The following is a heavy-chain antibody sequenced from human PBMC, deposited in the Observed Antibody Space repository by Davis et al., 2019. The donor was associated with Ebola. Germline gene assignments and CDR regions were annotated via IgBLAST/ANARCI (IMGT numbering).Heavy chain of an antibody. CDR1: GYTFTGYY. Sequence: ASVKVSCKASGYTFTGYYMHWVRQAPGQGLEWMGWINPNSGGTNYAQKFQGRVTMTRDTSISTAYMELSRLRSDDTAVYYCARDQLGSLNWFDPWGQGTLVTVSS. CDR2: INPNSGGT. J-gene: IGHJ5*02. CDR3: ARDQLGSLNWFDP. V-gene: IGHV1-2*02. D-gene: IGHD7-27*01.